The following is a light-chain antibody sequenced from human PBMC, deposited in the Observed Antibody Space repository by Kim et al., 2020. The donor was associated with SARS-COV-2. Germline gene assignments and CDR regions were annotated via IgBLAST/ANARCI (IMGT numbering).Light chain of an antibody. Sequence: DIQMTQSPSSLSASVGDRVTITCRTTQSISSYLNWYQQKPGRAPKLLISAASTLQGGVPSRFSGSGSETDFTLTISSLQPEDFATYFCQQCYNTPFTFGPGTKVDIK. CDR2: AAS. V-gene: IGKV1-39*01. CDR3: QQCYNTPFT. J-gene: IGKJ3*01. CDR1: QSISSY.